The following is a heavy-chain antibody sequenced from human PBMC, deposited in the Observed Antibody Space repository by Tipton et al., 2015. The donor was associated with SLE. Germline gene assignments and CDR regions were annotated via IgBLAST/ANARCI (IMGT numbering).Heavy chain of an antibody. CDR1: GGSFSGYY. CDR3: ARGCSSTTCEPFDYFGLDV. CDR2: ITQSGVT. V-gene: IGHV4-34*01. Sequence: LRLSCAVSGGSFSGYYWYWVRQPPEQGLEWIGEITQSGVTNYNPSLESRVTMSLDTSKNQFSLKLTSVTAADTAVYFCARGCSSTTCEPFDYFGLDVWGQGTTVTVSS. D-gene: IGHD2-2*01. J-gene: IGHJ6*02.